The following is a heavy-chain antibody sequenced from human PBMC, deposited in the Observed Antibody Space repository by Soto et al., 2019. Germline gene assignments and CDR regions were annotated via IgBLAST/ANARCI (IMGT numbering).Heavy chain of an antibody. V-gene: IGHV3-30-3*01. Sequence: QVQLVESGGGVVQPGGSLRLSCAARGFALSPYTIHWVRQAPGKGLEWVAGLSSDGSNNFYPDSVKGRITISRDNSKTTVHLQINNLRPEDTAIYYCAKDAEMHATRLLSYFDLDLWGRGTTVTVSS. D-gene: IGHD3-3*01. CDR2: LSSDGSNN. J-gene: IGHJ6*02. CDR3: AKDAEMHATRLLSYFDLDL. CDR1: GFALSPYT.